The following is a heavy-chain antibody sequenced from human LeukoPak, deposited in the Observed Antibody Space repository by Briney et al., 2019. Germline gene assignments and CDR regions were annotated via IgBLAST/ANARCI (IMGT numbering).Heavy chain of an antibody. Sequence: GGSLRLSCAASGFAFTTHTMNWVRQAPGKGLEWVSSISRSSDTIHYADSVKGRFTVSRDNANNSVYLQMNTLRAEDTAVYYCARAMYNIGESCTCYEPLDFWRQGPLDAV. J-gene: IGHJ4*02. CDR1: GFAFTTHT. CDR3: ARAMYNIGESCTCYEPLDF. CDR2: ISRSSDTI. D-gene: IGHD5-12*01. V-gene: IGHV3-21*01.